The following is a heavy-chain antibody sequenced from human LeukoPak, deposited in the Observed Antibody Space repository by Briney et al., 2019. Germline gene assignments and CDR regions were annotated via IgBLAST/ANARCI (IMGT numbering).Heavy chain of an antibody. V-gene: IGHV3-33*06. CDR1: GFTFSNDG. CDR3: AKEDSSSWYSNHYYYMDV. D-gene: IGHD6-13*01. CDR2: IWYDGSNK. Sequence: GGSLRLSCAASGFTFSNDGMHWVRQAPGKGLEWVAVIWYDGSNKYYADSVKGRFTISRDNSKNTLYLQTNSLRVEDTAVYYCAKEDSSSWYSNHYYYMDVWGKGTTVTVSS. J-gene: IGHJ6*03.